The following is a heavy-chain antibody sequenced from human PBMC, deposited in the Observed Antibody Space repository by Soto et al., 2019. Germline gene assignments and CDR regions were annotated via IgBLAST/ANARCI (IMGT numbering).Heavy chain of an antibody. J-gene: IGHJ4*02. V-gene: IGHV3-11*01. CDR3: ARDTTRLEH. D-gene: IGHD1-1*01. CDR2: ISSGAFTI. Sequence: GGSLRLAFVVSVFSFSDSDMTWVRQIPGKGLEWIASISSGAFTISYAAAVKGRFTISRDDGHNSLFLQMDSLRAEDTALYYCARDTTRLEHWGQGTLVTVSS. CDR1: VFSFSDSD.